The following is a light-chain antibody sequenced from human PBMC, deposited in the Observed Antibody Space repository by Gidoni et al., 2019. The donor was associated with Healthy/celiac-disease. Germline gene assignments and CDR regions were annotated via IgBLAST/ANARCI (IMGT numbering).Light chain of an antibody. Sequence: EIVLTQSPATLSLSPGERATLSCRASQSVSSYLAWYQQKPGQAPRLLIYDASNRANGIPARFSGSGSGTDFTLTISSLEPEVFAVYYCQQRSNWPPLFTFGPGTKVDIK. J-gene: IGKJ3*01. CDR1: QSVSSY. V-gene: IGKV3-11*01. CDR3: QQRSNWPPLFT. CDR2: DAS.